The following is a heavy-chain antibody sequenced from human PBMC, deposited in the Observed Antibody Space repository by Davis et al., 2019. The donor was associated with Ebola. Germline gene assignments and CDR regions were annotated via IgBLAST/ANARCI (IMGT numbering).Heavy chain of an antibody. J-gene: IGHJ6*02. D-gene: IGHD4-17*01. CDR2: ISAYTGNT. CDR1: GYTFTSYG. CDR3: ARGEHDYGDYPRFRDPDYYYYGMDV. Sequence: AASVKVSCKASGYTFTSYGISWVRQAPGQGLEWMGWISAYTGNTNYAQKLQGRVTMTTDTSTSTAYMELSSLSYNDTAVYYSARGEHDYGDYPRFRDPDYYYYGMDVWGQGTTVTVSS. V-gene: IGHV1-18*01.